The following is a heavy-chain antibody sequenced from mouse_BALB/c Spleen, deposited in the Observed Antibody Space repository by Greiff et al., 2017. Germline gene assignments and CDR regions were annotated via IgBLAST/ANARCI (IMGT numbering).Heavy chain of an antibody. CDR2: IWSGGST. CDR3: ARNKGMTGFAY. J-gene: IGHJ3*01. CDR1: GFSLTSYG. V-gene: IGHV2-2*02. Sequence: VQLQQSGPGLVQPSQSLSITCTVSGFSLTSYGVHWVRQSPGKGLEWLGVIWSGGSTDYNAAFISRLSISKDNSKSQVFFKMNSLQANDTAIYYCARNKGMTGFAYWGQGTLVTVSA.